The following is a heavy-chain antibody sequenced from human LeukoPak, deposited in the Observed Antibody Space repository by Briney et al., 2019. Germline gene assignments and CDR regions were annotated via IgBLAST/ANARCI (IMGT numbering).Heavy chain of an antibody. CDR3: ARDLRWWQPRYFDY. J-gene: IGHJ4*02. CDR1: GYTFTSYG. CDR2: ISAYNGNT. V-gene: IGHV1-18*01. Sequence: EASVKVSCKASGYTFTSYGISWVRQAPGQGLEWMGWISAYNGNTNYAQKLQGRVTMTTDTSTSTAYMELRNLRSDDTAVYYCARDLRWWQPRYFDYWGQETLVTVSS. D-gene: IGHD2-15*01.